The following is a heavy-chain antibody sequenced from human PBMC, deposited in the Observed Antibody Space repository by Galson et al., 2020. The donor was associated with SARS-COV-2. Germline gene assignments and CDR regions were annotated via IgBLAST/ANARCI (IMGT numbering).Heavy chain of an antibody. CDR1: GGSISSGSYY. CDR2: IHTSGNT. D-gene: IGHD6-19*01. CDR3: ARGPVAGTGY. J-gene: IGHJ4*02. V-gene: IGHV4-61*02. Sequence: SETLPLTCTVSGGSISSGSYYWSWIRQPAGKGLEWIGRIHTSGNTNYNPSLKSRVTISLDTSKNQFSLKLTSVTAADTAVYYCARGPVAGTGYWGPGTLVTVSS.